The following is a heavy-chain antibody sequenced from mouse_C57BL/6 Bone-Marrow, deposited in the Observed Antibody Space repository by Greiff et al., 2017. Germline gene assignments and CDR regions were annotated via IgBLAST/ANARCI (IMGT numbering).Heavy chain of an antibody. Sequence: EVQLQQSGPELVKPGASVKISCKASGYTFTDYYMNWVKQSHGKSLEWIGDINPNNGGTSYNQKFKGKATLTVDKSSSTAYMELRSLTSEDSAVYYGARGTTVVAPDYWGQGTTLTVSS. V-gene: IGHV1-26*01. CDR2: INPNNGGT. J-gene: IGHJ2*01. CDR3: ARGTTVVAPDY. D-gene: IGHD1-1*01. CDR1: GYTFTDYY.